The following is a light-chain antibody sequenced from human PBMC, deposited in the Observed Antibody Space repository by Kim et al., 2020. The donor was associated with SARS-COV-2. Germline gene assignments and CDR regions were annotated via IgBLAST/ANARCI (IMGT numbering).Light chain of an antibody. CDR1: QGIINY. CDR2: AAS. J-gene: IGKJ1*01. V-gene: IGKV1-39*01. Sequence: ASVGDRVTITCRASQGIINYLNWYQQKVGKVPKLLISAASNLQSGVPSRFIGSGSGTAFTLTITNLQPEDFAAYFCQQSYSIPRTFGQGTKVDI. CDR3: QQSYSIPRT.